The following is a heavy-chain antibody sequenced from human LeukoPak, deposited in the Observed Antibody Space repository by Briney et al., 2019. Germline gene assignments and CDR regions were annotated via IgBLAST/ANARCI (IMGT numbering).Heavy chain of an antibody. V-gene: IGHV4-61*01. CDR3: ARASPMLDAFDI. J-gene: IGHJ3*02. CDR1: GDSLSSGSYY. D-gene: IGHD2-8*01. Sequence: SETLSLTCTVSGDSLSSGSYYWSWIRQPPGKGLEWIGYIYYGGNTNLNPSLKSRVTISVDTSKNQFSLKMSSVTAADTAVYYCARASPMLDAFDIWGQGTTVTVS. CDR2: IYYGGNT.